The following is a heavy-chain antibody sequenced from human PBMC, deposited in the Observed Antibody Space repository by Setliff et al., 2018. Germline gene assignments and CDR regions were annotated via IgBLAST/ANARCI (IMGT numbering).Heavy chain of an antibody. D-gene: IGHD3-3*01. CDR2: IYYSGTT. J-gene: IGHJ4*02. CDR1: GGSIISSTYN. V-gene: IGHV4-39*01. Sequence: SETLSLTCSVSGGSIISSTYNWGWIRQPPGKGLEWIGSIYYSGTTYYNPSLESRITMSVDTSNNRFPLKLTSVTAADTAVYYCASHPRVTIFGVVAFDYWGQGILVTVSS. CDR3: ASHPRVTIFGVVAFDY.